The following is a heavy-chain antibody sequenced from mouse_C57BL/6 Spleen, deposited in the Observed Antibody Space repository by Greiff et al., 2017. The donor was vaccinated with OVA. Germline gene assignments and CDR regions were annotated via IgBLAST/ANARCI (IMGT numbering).Heavy chain of an antibody. CDR3: AKRDYGSSYAMDD. D-gene: IGHD1-1*01. CDR1: GYTFTSYW. Sequence: QVQLLQPGAELVKPGASVKLSCKASGYTFTSYWMHWVKQRPGQGLEWIGMIHPKSGSTNYNEEFKSKATLTVDKSSSTAYMQLNSLTSEESAVDDGAKRDYGSSYAMDDWGQGTSVTVSS. V-gene: IGHV1-64*01. J-gene: IGHJ4*01. CDR2: IHPKSGST.